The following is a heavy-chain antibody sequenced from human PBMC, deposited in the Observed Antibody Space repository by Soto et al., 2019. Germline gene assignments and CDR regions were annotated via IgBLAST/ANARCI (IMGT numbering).Heavy chain of an antibody. V-gene: IGHV1-2*04. CDR1: GYTFTGYY. D-gene: IGHD2-2*01. CDR2: INPNSGGT. Sequence: ASVKVSCKASGYTFTGYYMHWVRQAPGQGLEWMGWINPNSGGTNYAQKFQGWVTMTRDTSISTAYMELSRLRSDDTAVYYCARSVGYRSSTSCNNWFDPWGQGTLVTVSS. J-gene: IGHJ5*02. CDR3: ARSVGYRSSTSCNNWFDP.